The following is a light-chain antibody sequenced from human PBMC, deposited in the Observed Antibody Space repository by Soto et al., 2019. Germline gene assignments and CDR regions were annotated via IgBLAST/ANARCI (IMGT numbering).Light chain of an antibody. CDR2: AAS. CDR3: QQSYSSPPT. V-gene: IGKV1-39*01. CDR1: QGIRND. Sequence: IQMTQSPSSLSASVGDRVTITCRASQGIRNDLGWYQQKPGKAPKXLIFAASSLQSGVPSRFSGSRSGPDFTLTISSLQPEDFATYYCQQSYSSPPTFGQGTKVDIK. J-gene: IGKJ1*01.